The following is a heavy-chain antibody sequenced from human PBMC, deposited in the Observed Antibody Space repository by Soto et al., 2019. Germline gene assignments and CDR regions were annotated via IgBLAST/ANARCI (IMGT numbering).Heavy chain of an antibody. D-gene: IGHD3-10*01. CDR1: GFTFSSYA. CDR2: ISGSGGST. J-gene: IGHJ6*03. V-gene: IGHV3-23*01. Sequence: PGGSLRLSCAASGFTFSSYAMSWVRQAPGKGLEWVSAISGSGGSTYYADSVKGRFTISRDNSKNTLYLQMNSLRAEDTAVYYCANLGGLLWFGEPIDYYYYMDVWGKGTTVTVSS. CDR3: ANLGGLLWFGEPIDYYYYMDV.